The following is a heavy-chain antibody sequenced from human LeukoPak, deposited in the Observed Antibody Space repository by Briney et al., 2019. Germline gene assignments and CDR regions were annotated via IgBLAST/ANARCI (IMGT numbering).Heavy chain of an antibody. V-gene: IGHV1-69*13. D-gene: IGHD3-10*01. CDR2: IIPIFGTA. CDR1: GYTFTGYY. CDR3: AINYYGSGSYLKGPYYYYMDV. Sequence: ASVKVSCKASGYTFTGYYMHWVRQAPGQGLEWMGGIIPIFGTANYAQKFQGRVTITADESTSTAYMELSSLRSEDTAVYYCAINYYGSGSYLKGPYYYYMDVWGKGTTVTISS. J-gene: IGHJ6*03.